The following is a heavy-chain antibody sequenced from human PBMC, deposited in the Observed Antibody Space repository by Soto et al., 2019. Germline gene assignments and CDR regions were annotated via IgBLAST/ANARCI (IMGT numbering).Heavy chain of an antibody. V-gene: IGHV6-1*01. CDR3: ARAPGKSSSSAGFDY. D-gene: IGHD6-6*01. CDR1: GDSVSSNSAA. Sequence: SQTLSLTCAISGDSVSSNSAAWNWIRQSPSRGLEWLGRTYYRSKWYNDYAVSVKSRITINPDTSKNQFPLQLNSVTPEDTAVYYWARAPGKSSSSAGFDYWGQGTLVTVSS. CDR2: TYYRSKWYN. J-gene: IGHJ4*02.